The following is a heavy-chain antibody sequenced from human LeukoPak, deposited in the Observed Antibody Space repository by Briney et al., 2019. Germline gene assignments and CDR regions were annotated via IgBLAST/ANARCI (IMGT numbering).Heavy chain of an antibody. Sequence: PSETLSLTCTVSGGSISIYYWDWIRQPPGKGLEWIGYIYNSGSSTIYNPSLKSRVTISVDTSKNQFSLRLSSVTAADTAVYFCVRDRELTYWGQGTLVTVSS. V-gene: IGHV4-59*01. CDR1: GGSISIYY. CDR2: IYNSGSST. D-gene: IGHD3-10*01. J-gene: IGHJ4*02. CDR3: VRDRELTY.